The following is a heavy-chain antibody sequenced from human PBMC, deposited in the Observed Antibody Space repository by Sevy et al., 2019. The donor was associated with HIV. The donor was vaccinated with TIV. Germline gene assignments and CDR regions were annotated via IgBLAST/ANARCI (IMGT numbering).Heavy chain of an antibody. J-gene: IGHJ4*02. CDR1: GFTFSSYG. V-gene: IGHV3-30*18. CDR3: AKEGSSLGYSSSRFDY. Sequence: GGSLRLSCAASGFTFSSYGMHWVRQAPGKGLEWVAVISHDGSNKYYADSVKGRFTISRDNSKNTLYLQMNSLRAEDTAVYYCAKEGSSLGYSSSRFDYWGQRTLVTVSS. D-gene: IGHD6-6*01. CDR2: ISHDGSNK.